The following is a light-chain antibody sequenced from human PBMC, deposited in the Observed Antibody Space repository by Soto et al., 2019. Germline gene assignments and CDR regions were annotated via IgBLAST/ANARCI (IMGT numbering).Light chain of an antibody. CDR1: QTINNNY. CDR2: GAS. CDR3: QQYSSSPRIT. J-gene: IGKJ5*01. Sequence: EIVLTQSPGTLSLSPGARATLSCRASQTINNNYLAWYQQKLGQAPRLLISGASRRATGIPDRFSGSGSGTDFTLTISRLEPDDFAVYYCQQYSSSPRITFGQGTRLEIK. V-gene: IGKV3-20*01.